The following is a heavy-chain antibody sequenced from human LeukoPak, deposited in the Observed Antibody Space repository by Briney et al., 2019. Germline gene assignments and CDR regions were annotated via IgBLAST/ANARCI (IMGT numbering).Heavy chain of an antibody. D-gene: IGHD3-16*01. CDR3: ARDMGYYYYYMDV. Sequence: ASVKVSCEASGYTFTSYYIHWARQAPGQGLEWMGLINPSGGSTNYAQKFQGRVTMTRDTSTSTVYMGLSSLRSDDTAVYYCARDMGYYYYYMDVWGKGTTVTVSS. CDR1: GYTFTSYY. J-gene: IGHJ6*03. V-gene: IGHV1-46*01. CDR2: INPSGGST.